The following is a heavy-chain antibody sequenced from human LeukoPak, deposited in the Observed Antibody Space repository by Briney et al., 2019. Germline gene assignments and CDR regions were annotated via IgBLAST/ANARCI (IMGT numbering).Heavy chain of an antibody. CDR1: GFNFRDAA. V-gene: IGHV3-23*01. CDR3: AKDMQLST. CDR2: ISFSGDNS. D-gene: IGHD3-16*02. Sequence: GGSLRLSCAASGFNFRDAAMTWVRQAPGKGLEWVALISFSGDNSYYADSVKGRFSVSRDNSENTLSLQMNSLRVEDTARYYCAKDMQLSTWGLGTMVTVSS. J-gene: IGHJ3*01.